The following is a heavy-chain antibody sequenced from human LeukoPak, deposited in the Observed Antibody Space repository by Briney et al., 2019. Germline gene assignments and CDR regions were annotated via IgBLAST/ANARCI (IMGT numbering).Heavy chain of an antibody. CDR3: ARERLGGSYYRPVEY. Sequence: SETLSLTCTVSGASISSGSYYWSWIRQPAGKGLEWIGRIYTTGSTNYNPSLKSRVTISLDTSKNQFSLKLSSVSAEDTALYYCARERLGGSYYRPVEYWGQGTLVTVSS. V-gene: IGHV4-61*02. J-gene: IGHJ4*02. CDR2: IYTTGST. CDR1: GASISSGSYY. D-gene: IGHD1-26*01.